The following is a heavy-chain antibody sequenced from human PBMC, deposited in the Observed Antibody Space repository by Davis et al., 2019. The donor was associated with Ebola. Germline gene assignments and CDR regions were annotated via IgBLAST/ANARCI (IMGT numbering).Heavy chain of an antibody. D-gene: IGHD3-16*01. Sequence: GESLKISCAASGFTFSNAWMNWVRQAPGKGLEWVGRIRSKANSYATAYAASVKGRFTISRDDSKNTAYLQMNSLKTEDTAVYYCTGDRGDGDYWGQGTLVTVSS. CDR3: TGDRGDGDY. CDR1: GFTFSNAW. V-gene: IGHV3-73*01. J-gene: IGHJ4*02. CDR2: IRSKANSYAT.